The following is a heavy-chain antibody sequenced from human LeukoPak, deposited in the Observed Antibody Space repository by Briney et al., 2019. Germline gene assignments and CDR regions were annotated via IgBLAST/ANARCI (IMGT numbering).Heavy chain of an antibody. V-gene: IGHV3-7*01. Sequence: GGSLRLSCVASGFTFTSYWMSWVRQAPGKGLEWVANIKQDGSEKYYLDSLEGRFTISRDNAKNSVYLQINRLRAEDTAVYYCARSAAHCSGVSCVYYFDYWGQGTLVTVSS. CDR2: IKQDGSEK. J-gene: IGHJ4*02. CDR3: ARSAAHCSGVSCVYYFDY. CDR1: GFTFTSYW. D-gene: IGHD2-15*01.